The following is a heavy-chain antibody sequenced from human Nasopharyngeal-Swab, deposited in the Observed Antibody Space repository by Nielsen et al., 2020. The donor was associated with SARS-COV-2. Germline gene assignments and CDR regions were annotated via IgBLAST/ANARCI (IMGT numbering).Heavy chain of an antibody. CDR3: AKDSGSLCFGDSSYFDY. CDR2: ITYDGSNK. J-gene: IGHJ4*02. V-gene: IGHV3-30*04. Sequence: WSRQPPGKGLEWVAVITYDGSNKDYADPVKGRITSSRDNAKNTLYLQMNSLRAEDTAVYYCAKDSGSLCFGDSSYFDYWGQGTLVTVSS. D-gene: IGHD3-10*01.